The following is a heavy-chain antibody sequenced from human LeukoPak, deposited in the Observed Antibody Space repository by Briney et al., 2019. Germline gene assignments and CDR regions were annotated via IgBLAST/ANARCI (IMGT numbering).Heavy chain of an antibody. CDR3: ARDRPQQWLVRGQRGYYYYMDV. J-gene: IGHJ6*03. Sequence: GGSLRLSCAASGFTFSNYALHWVRQAPGKGLEWVAVISYDGSNKFYADSVRGRFTISRDNSKNTLFLQMNSLRPEDTAVYYCARDRPQQWLVRGQRGYYYYMDVWGKGTTVTISS. V-gene: IGHV3-30*04. D-gene: IGHD6-19*01. CDR2: ISYDGSNK. CDR1: GFTFSNYA.